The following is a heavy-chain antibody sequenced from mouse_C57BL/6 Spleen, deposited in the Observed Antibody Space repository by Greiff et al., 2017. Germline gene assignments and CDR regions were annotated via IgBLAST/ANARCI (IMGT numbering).Heavy chain of an antibody. V-gene: IGHV1-15*01. D-gene: IGHD1-1*01. CDR2: IDPETGGT. CDR3: TRGYGSSHGYAMDY. J-gene: IGHJ4*01. CDR1: GYTFTDYE. Sequence: QVQLKESGAELVRPGASVTLSCKASGYTFTDYEMHWVKQTPVHGLEWIGAIDPETGGTAYNQKFKGKAILTADKSSSTAYMELRSLTSEDSAVYYCTRGYGSSHGYAMDYWGQGTSVTVSS.